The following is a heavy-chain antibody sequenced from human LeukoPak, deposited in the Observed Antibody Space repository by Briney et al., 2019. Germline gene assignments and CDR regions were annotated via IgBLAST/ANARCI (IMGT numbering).Heavy chain of an antibody. CDR3: ARKRGYYFDS. CDR1: GGSFSGYY. CDR2: IYYSGST. J-gene: IGHJ4*02. V-gene: IGHV4-34*01. Sequence: PSETLSLTCAVYGGSFSGYYWSWIRQPPGKGLEWIGSIYYSGSTNYNPSLKSRVTISVDTSNNQFSLKVNSVTAADTAVYYCARKRGYYFDSWGQGTLVTVSS. D-gene: IGHD3-22*01.